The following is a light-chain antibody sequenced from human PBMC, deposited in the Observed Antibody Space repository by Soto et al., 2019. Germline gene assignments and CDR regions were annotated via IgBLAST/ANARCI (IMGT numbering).Light chain of an antibody. CDR1: QSVNNNY. J-gene: IGKJ4*01. V-gene: IGKV3-20*01. CDR2: GPA. CDR3: QQFGGSPPVT. Sequence: EIVLTQSPGTLSLSPGERATLSCRASQSVNNNYLAWYQQKPGQAPRLLIYGPASRATGIPDRFSGSGSETDFTLTISRLEPEDSAVYYCQQFGGSPPVTFGGGTKVEIK.